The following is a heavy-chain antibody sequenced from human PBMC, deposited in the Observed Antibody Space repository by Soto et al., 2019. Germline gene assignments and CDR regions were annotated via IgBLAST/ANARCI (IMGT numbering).Heavy chain of an antibody. CDR1: GFSFSSYD. CDR3: ARDKVRGSERGYIDV. V-gene: IGHV3-64*01. CDR2: VSSNGGST. Sequence: EVQLVESGGGLVQPGGSLRLSCAASGFSFSSYDMYWVRQAPGKGLEYVSTVSSNGGSTDYANSVKGRFTSTRDNAKNMLFLQVGSLRPEDMAVYYCARDKVRGSERGYIDVWRKGTTVTVSS. D-gene: IGHD3-10*01. J-gene: IGHJ6*03.